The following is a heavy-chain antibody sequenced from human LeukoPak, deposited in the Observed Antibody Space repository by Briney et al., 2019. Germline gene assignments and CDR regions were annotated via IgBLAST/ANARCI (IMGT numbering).Heavy chain of an antibody. Sequence: PSETLSLTCTVSGGSISSYYWSWIRQPAGKGLEWIGRIYTSGSTNYNPSLKSRVTMSVDTSKNQFSLELSSVTAADTAVYYCARVWSDYGDYVLDYWGQGTLVTVSS. CDR3: ARVWSDYGDYVLDY. V-gene: IGHV4-4*07. J-gene: IGHJ4*02. CDR2: IYTSGST. D-gene: IGHD4-17*01. CDR1: GGSISSYY.